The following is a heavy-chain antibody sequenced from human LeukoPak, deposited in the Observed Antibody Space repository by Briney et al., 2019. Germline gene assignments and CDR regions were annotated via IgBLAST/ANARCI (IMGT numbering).Heavy chain of an antibody. D-gene: IGHD3-3*01. Sequence: GRSLRLSCAASGFTFSSYSMNWVRQAPGKGLEWVSSISSSSSYIYYADSVKGRFTISRDNAKNSLYLQMNSLRAEDTAVYYCARVFDTVVDYWGQGTLVTVSS. J-gene: IGHJ4*02. V-gene: IGHV3-21*01. CDR3: ARVFDTVVDY. CDR2: ISSSSSYI. CDR1: GFTFSSYS.